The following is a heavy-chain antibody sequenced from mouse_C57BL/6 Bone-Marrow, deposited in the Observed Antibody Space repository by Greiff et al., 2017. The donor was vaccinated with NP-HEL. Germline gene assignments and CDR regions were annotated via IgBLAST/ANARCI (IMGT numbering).Heavy chain of an antibody. CDR1: GYSITSGYY. Sequence: EVQLQESGPGLVKPSQSLSLTCSVTGYSITSGYYWNWIRQFPGNKLEWMGYISYDGSNNYNPSLKNRISITRDTSKNQFFLKLNSVTTEDTATYYCARVLLRSNYFDYWGQGTTLTVSS. CDR3: ARVLLRSNYFDY. J-gene: IGHJ2*01. CDR2: ISYDGSN. D-gene: IGHD1-1*01. V-gene: IGHV3-6*01.